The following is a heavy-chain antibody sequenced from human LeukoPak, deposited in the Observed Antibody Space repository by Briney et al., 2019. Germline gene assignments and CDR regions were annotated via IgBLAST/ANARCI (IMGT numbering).Heavy chain of an antibody. D-gene: IGHD2-15*01. CDR3: ARGGYCSGGSCYRHRYYYYYMDV. V-gene: IGHV3-20*04. CDR1: GFTFDDYG. Sequence: GGSLRLSCAASGFTFDDYGMSWVRQAPGKGLEWVSGINWNGGSTGYADSVKGRFTISRDNAKNSLYLRMNSLRAEDTALYYCARGGYCSGGSCYRHRYYYYYMDVWGKGTTVTVSS. J-gene: IGHJ6*03. CDR2: INWNGGST.